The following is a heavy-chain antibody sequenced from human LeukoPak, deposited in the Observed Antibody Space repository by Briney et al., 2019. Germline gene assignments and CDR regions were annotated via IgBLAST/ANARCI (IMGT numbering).Heavy chain of an antibody. J-gene: IGHJ6*03. CDR2: ISAYNGNT. Sequence: ASVKVSCKASGYTFTSYTISWVRQVPGQGLEWMGWISAYNGNTNYAQKLQGRVTMTTDTSTSTAYMELRSLRSDDTAVYYCARARLTDIHNSYYYYHVDVWGKGTTVTVSS. CDR3: ARARLTDIHNSYYYYHVDV. CDR1: GYTFTSYT. V-gene: IGHV1-18*01. D-gene: IGHD2-21*02.